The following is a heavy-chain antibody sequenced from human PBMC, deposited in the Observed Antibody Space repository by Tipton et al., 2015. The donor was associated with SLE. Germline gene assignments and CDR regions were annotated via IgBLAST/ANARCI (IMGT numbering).Heavy chain of an antibody. D-gene: IGHD3-16*01. CDR1: GGSISSSSYY. CDR2: IYYSGST. V-gene: IGHV4-39*07. CDR3: ARDLEEEYDYVWGSDY. J-gene: IGHJ4*02. Sequence: TLSLTYTVSGGSISSSSYYWGWIRQPPGKGLEWIGTIYYSGSTYYNPSLKSRVTISVDTSKNQFSLKLSSVTAADTAVYYCARDLEEEYDYVWGSDYWGQGTLVTVSS.